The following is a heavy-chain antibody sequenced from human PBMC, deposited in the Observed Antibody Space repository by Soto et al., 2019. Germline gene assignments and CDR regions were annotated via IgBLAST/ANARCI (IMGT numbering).Heavy chain of an antibody. D-gene: IGHD3-16*01. V-gene: IGHV4-34*01. Sequence: SETLSLTCAVYGGSFSGYYWSWILQPPGKGLEWIGEINHSGSTNYNPSLKSRVTISVDTSKNQFSLKLSSVTAADTAVYYCARNFGRRYYYYGMDVWGQGTTVTVSS. J-gene: IGHJ6*02. CDR2: INHSGST. CDR3: ARNFGRRYYYYGMDV. CDR1: GGSFSGYY.